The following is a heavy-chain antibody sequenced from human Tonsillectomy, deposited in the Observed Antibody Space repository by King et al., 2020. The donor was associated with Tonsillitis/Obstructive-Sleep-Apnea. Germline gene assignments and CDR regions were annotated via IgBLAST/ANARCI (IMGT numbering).Heavy chain of an antibody. CDR1: GFTFSSYA. J-gene: IGHJ3*02. V-gene: IGHV3-23*04. D-gene: IGHD1-26*01. CDR2: ISGSGGST. Sequence: VQLVESGGGLVQPGGSLRLSCAASGFTFSSYAMSWVRQAPGKGLEWVSGISGSGGSTYYADSVKGRFTISRDNSKNTLYVQMNSLRAEDTAAYYCAKDHTTSIVVVTSYDFDIWGQGTMVTVSS. CDR3: AKDHTTSIVVVTSYDFDI.